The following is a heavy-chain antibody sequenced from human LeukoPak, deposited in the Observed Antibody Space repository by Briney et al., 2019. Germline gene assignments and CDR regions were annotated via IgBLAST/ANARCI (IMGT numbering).Heavy chain of an antibody. CDR3: ARVGAFYYGSGSFLDI. V-gene: IGHV4-30-4*01. Sequence: SETLSLTCTVSGGSISSVDYFWSWIRQPPGKGLEWIGYIHSSGSTSYNPSLKSRVTISVATSKKQFSLRLSSVTAADTAVYYCARVGAFYYGSGSFLDIWGQGTMVTVSS. J-gene: IGHJ3*02. D-gene: IGHD3-10*01. CDR1: GGSISSVDYF. CDR2: IHSSGST.